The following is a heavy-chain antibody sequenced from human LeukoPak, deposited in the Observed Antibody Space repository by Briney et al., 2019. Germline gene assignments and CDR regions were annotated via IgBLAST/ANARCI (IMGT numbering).Heavy chain of an antibody. CDR3: AKGLNLYDAFDI. D-gene: IGHD1-14*01. V-gene: IGHV3-9*03. CDR2: ISCNSGSI. Sequence: DRSLRLSCAASGFTFDDHAMHWVRQAPGKGLEWVSGISCNSGSIGYADSVKGRFTISRDNAKNSLYLQMNSLRAEDMALYYCAKGLNLYDAFDIWGQGTMVTVSS. J-gene: IGHJ3*02. CDR1: GFTFDDHA.